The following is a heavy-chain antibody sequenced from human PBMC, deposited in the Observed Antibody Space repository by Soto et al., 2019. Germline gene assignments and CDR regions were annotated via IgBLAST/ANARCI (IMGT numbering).Heavy chain of an antibody. CDR1: GFTFSSYA. CDR3: AKERVACWYSFDF. Sequence: VQLLESGGGLVQPGGSLRLSCSASGFTFSSYAMTWVRQAPGKGLEWVSIINGGGASAYYADSVKGRFTISRNNSKNTLYLQRNGLRVEDTAVYYCAKERVACWYSFDFWVQGILVTVSS. J-gene: IGHJ4*02. V-gene: IGHV3-23*01. D-gene: IGHD6-13*01. CDR2: INGGGASA.